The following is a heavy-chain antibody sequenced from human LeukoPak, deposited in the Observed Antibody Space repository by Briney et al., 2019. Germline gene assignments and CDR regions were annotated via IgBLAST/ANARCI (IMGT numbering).Heavy chain of an antibody. V-gene: IGHV3-48*01. CDR2: ISSSSSTI. Sequence: PGGSLRLSCAASGFIFSSYSMNWVRQAPGKGLEWVSYISSSSSTIYYADSVKGRFTISRDNAKNSLYLQINSLKTEDTAVYYCTTLSTTITHNGDYWGPGTLVTVSS. CDR3: TTLSTTITHNGDY. CDR1: GFIFSSYS. D-gene: IGHD4-17*01. J-gene: IGHJ4*02.